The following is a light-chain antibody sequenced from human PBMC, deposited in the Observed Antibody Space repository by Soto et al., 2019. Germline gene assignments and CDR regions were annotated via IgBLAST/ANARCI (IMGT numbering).Light chain of an antibody. V-gene: IGLV1-40*01. CDR3: QSYDSSLSGYVV. J-gene: IGLJ2*01. CDR1: SSNIGAGYD. Sequence: QSVLTQPPSVSGAPGQRVTISCTGSSSNIGAGYDVHGYQQLPGTAPKLLIYGNSNQPSGVPDRFSGSKSGTSASLAITGLQAEDEADYYCQSYDSSLSGYVVFGGGTKLTVL. CDR2: GNS.